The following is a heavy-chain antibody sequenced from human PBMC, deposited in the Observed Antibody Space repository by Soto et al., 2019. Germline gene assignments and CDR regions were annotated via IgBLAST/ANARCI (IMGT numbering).Heavy chain of an antibody. CDR2: IYSGGNT. J-gene: IGHJ4*02. CDR1: GFTVNNNY. D-gene: IGHD3-10*01. Sequence: EVQLVESGGGLVQPGGSLRLSCAVSGFTVNNNYMSWVRQAPGKGLEWVSVIYSGGNTDYADSVRGRFTVSRDTSKNTLYLHMNSLRAEDTAVYYCTRDSSYYGSGRGVLDYWGQGTLVTVSS. V-gene: IGHV3-66*01. CDR3: TRDSSYYGSGRGVLDY.